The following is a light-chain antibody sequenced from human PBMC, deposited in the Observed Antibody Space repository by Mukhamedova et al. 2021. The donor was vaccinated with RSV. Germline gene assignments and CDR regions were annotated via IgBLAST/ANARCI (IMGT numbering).Light chain of an antibody. J-gene: IGLJ2*01. CDR1: ALPKQY. V-gene: IGLV3-25*03. Sequence: ITCSGDALPKQYAYWYQQKPGQAPVLVIYKDSERPSGIPERFSGSSSGTTVTLTISGVQAEDEADYYCQSADSSGTYVVFGGGTK. CDR2: KDS. CDR3: QSADSSGTYVV.